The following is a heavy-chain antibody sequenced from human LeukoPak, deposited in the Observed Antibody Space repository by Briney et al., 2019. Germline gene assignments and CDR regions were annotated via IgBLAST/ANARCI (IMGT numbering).Heavy chain of an antibody. J-gene: IGHJ4*02. CDR1: GFTFSSYA. Sequence: PGGSLRLSCAASGFTFSSYAMGWVRQAPGKGLEWVSAISGSGGSTYYADSVKGRFTISRDNSKNTPYLQMNSLRAEDTAAYYCASYGSGRSLDYWGQGTLVTVSS. D-gene: IGHD3-10*01. V-gene: IGHV3-23*01. CDR3: ASYGSGRSLDY. CDR2: ISGSGGST.